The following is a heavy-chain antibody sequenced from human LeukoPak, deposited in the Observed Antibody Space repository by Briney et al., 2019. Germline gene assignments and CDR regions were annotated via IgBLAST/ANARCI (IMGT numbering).Heavy chain of an antibody. Sequence: PSETLSLTCAVYGVSFSGYYWSWVRQPPGKGLEWVGEINHSGSTNYNPSLKSRVTISVNTSKNQFSLKLSSVTAADTAVYYCARGQGRGCSGGSCYYYYYGMDVWGKGTTVTVSS. CDR1: GVSFSGYY. CDR3: ARGQGRGCSGGSCYYYYYGMDV. V-gene: IGHV4-34*01. CDR2: INHSGST. D-gene: IGHD2-15*01. J-gene: IGHJ6*04.